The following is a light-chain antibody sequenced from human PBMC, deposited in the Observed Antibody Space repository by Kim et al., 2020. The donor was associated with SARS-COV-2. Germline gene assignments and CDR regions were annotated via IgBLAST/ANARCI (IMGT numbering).Light chain of an antibody. V-gene: IGLV2-23*01. J-gene: IGLJ2*01. CDR2: EGS. CDR1: ISDIGNYNL. Sequence: QSALTQPASVSGSPGQSITISCTGTISDIGNYNLVSWYQQHPGKAPQLMIYEGSKRPSGVSNRFSGSKSGNTASLTISGLQAEDEAAYHCCSYAGSSTVLFGGGTQLTVL. CDR3: CSYAGSSTVL.